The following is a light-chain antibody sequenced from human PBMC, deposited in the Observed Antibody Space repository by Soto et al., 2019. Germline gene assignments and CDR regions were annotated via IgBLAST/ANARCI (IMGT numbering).Light chain of an antibody. CDR2: RAS. CDR1: RSVSSN. CDR3: LQYDDWPRT. J-gene: IGKJ4*01. V-gene: IGKV3-15*01. Sequence: EIVMTQSPATLSVSPVERVTLSCMASRSVSSNYLAWYQQRPGQAPRLLIYRASSRATGIPARFSGSGSGTDFTLTISSLQSEDFAVYYCLQYDDWPRTFGGGTKVDIK.